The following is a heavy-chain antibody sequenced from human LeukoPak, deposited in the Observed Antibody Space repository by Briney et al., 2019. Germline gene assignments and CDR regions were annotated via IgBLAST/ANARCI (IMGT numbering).Heavy chain of an antibody. CDR3: ARKPDYDILTGYSY. V-gene: IGHV3-48*03. CDR2: ISSSGSTI. CDR1: GFTFGSYE. Sequence: QPGGSLRLSCAASGFTFGSYEMNWVRQAPGKGLEWVSYISSSGSTIYYADSVKGRFTISRDNAKNSLYLQMNSLRAEDTAVYYCARKPDYDILTGYSYRGQGTLVTVSS. J-gene: IGHJ4*02. D-gene: IGHD3-9*01.